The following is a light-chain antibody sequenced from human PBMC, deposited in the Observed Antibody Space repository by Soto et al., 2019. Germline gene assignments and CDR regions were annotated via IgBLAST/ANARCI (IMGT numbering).Light chain of an antibody. J-gene: IGKJ1*01. Sequence: DIQMTQSPSTLSASVGDRVTITCRASQSISSWLAWYQQKPGKAPKLLIYDASSLESGVPSRFSGSGSGTEFTLTISSLQPDDFATYYCQQYNSYWTFGQATQVEIK. CDR1: QSISSW. V-gene: IGKV1-5*01. CDR2: DAS. CDR3: QQYNSYWT.